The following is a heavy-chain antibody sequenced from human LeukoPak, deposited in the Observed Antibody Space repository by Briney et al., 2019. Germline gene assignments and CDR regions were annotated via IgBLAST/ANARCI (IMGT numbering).Heavy chain of an antibody. V-gene: IGHV4-4*07. CDR1: GGSISSYY. D-gene: IGHD3-10*01. Sequence: SETLSLTCTVSGGSISSYYWSWIRQPAGKGLEWIGRIYTSGSTNYNPSLKSRVTMSVDTSKNQFSLKLSSVTAAGTAVYYCAGLYYYGSGRPFDYWGQGTLVTVSS. CDR3: AGLYYYGSGRPFDY. CDR2: IYTSGST. J-gene: IGHJ4*02.